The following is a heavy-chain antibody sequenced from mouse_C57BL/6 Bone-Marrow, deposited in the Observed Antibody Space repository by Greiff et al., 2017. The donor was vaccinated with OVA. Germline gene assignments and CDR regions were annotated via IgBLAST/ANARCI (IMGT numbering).Heavy chain of an antibody. CDR1: GYTFTSYW. D-gene: IGHD1-1*01. J-gene: IGHJ2*01. V-gene: IGHV1-55*01. CDR2: IYPGSGST. Sequence: QVQLQQSGAELVKPGASVKMSCKASGYTFTSYWITWVKQRPGQGLEWIGDIYPGSGSTNYNEKFKSKATLPVDTSYSTAYMQLSGLTSEDSAVYYCERYSGKGDYFDYWGQGTTLTVSS. CDR3: ERYSGKGDYFDY.